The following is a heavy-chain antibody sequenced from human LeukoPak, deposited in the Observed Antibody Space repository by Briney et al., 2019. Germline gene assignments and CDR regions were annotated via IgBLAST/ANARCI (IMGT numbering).Heavy chain of an antibody. V-gene: IGHV1-46*01. Sequence: GASVKVPCKASGYTFTSYYMHWVRQAPGQGLEWMGIINPSGGSTSYAQKFQGRVTMTRDTSTSTVYMELSSLRSEDTAVYYCARAVTRRYCSSTSCYDYYYYGMDVWGQGTTVTVSS. CDR3: ARAVTRRYCSSTSCYDYYYYGMDV. D-gene: IGHD2-2*01. CDR1: GYTFTSYY. CDR2: INPSGGST. J-gene: IGHJ6*02.